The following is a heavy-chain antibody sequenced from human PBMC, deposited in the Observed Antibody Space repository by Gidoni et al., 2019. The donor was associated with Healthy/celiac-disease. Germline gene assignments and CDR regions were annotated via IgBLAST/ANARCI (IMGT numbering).Heavy chain of an antibody. V-gene: IGHV3-9*01. D-gene: IGHD6-19*01. J-gene: IGHJ4*02. CDR2: ISWNSGSI. Sequence: EVQLVESGGGLVQPGRSLRLSCAASGFTLDDYAMPWVRQAPGKGLEWVSGISWNSGSIGYADSVKGRFTISRDNAKNSLYLQMNSLRAEDTALYYCAKDRGIAVAGPPTDYWGQGTLVTVSS. CDR3: AKDRGIAVAGPPTDY. CDR1: GFTLDDYA.